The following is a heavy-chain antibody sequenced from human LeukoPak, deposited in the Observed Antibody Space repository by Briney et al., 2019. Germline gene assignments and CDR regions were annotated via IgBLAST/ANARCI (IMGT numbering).Heavy chain of an antibody. Sequence: ASVKVSCKASGGTFSSYAISWVRQAPGQGREWMGGIIPIFGTANYAQKFQGRVTITTDESTSTAYMELSSLRSEDTAVYYCARAGKYCGGDCYSGWFDPWGQGTLVTVSS. CDR3: ARAGKYCGGDCYSGWFDP. V-gene: IGHV1-69*05. J-gene: IGHJ5*02. CDR1: GGTFSSYA. CDR2: IIPIFGTA. D-gene: IGHD2-21*02.